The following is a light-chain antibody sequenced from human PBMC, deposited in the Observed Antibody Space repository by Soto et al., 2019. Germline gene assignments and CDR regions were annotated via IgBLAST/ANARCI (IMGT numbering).Light chain of an antibody. Sequence: EIVLTQSPATLSLSPGERATLSCRASQSVSNNLAWYQQKPGQAPRLLIYDAANRATGIPARFSGSGSGTDFTLTISSLEPEDFAVYYCQQRGNWPPVTFGGGTKVEIE. V-gene: IGKV3-11*01. CDR1: QSVSNN. J-gene: IGKJ4*01. CDR2: DAA. CDR3: QQRGNWPPVT.